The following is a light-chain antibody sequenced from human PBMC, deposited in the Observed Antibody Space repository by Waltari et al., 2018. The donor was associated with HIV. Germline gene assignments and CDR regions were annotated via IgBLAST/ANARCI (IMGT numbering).Light chain of an antibody. CDR2: EVS. Sequence: QSALTQPASVSGSPGQSITISCTGTSSEVGGYNYVSWYQQHPGKPPKLMIYEVSNRPSGVSNRFSGSKSGNTASLTISGLQAEDEADYYCSSYTSSNTLDVFGTGTKVTVL. J-gene: IGLJ1*01. CDR1: SSEVGGYNY. CDR3: SSYTSSNTLDV. V-gene: IGLV2-14*01.